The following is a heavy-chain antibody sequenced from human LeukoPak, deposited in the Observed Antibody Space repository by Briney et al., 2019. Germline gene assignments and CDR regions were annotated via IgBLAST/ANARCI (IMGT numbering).Heavy chain of an antibody. J-gene: IGHJ4*02. D-gene: IGHD3-22*01. CDR3: ASRIYYYSGRNRCAL. Sequence: SETLSLSCNVSGGSISSYNWSWIRQPAGKGLEWIGRINTSGSTKYNPSLESRVTMSVDTSKNQFSLKLSSVTAADTAVYYCASRIYYYSGRNRCALWGQGTLVTVSS. CDR1: GGSISSYN. V-gene: IGHV4-4*07. CDR2: INTSGST.